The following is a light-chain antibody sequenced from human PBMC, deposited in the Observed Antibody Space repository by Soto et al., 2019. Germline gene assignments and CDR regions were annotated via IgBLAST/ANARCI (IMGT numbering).Light chain of an antibody. Sequence: DIVLTQSPLSLPVTPGEPASISCRSSQSLLHSNGYNYLDWYLQKPGQSPQLLIYLGSNRASGVPDRFSGSGSGTYFTLKISSVEAEDVGVYYCMQALQTPLIAFGQGTRLEIK. J-gene: IGKJ5*01. CDR1: QSLLHSNGYNY. CDR2: LGS. CDR3: MQALQTPLIA. V-gene: IGKV2-28*01.